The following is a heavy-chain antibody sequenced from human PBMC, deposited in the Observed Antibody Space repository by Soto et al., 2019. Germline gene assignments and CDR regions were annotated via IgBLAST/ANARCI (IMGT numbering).Heavy chain of an antibody. CDR1: GFTFSSYA. V-gene: IGHV3-30-3*01. CDR2: ISYDGSNK. CDR3: ARDLPRYIAAAGMYYYYGMDV. J-gene: IGHJ6*02. Sequence: QVQLVESGGGVVQPGRSLRLSCAASGFTFSSYAMQWVRQAPCKGLEWVAVISYDGSNKYYADSVKGRFTISRDNSKNTLYLQMNSLRAEDTAVYYCARDLPRYIAAAGMYYYYGMDVWGQGTTVTVSS. D-gene: IGHD6-13*01.